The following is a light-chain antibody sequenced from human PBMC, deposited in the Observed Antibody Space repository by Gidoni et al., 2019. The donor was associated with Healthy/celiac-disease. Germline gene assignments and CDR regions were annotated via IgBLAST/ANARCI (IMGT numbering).Light chain of an antibody. CDR3: SSYTSSSTVV. J-gene: IGLJ2*01. V-gene: IGLV2-14*01. CDR2: DVS. Sequence: QSALTQPASVSGSPGQSITISCTGTNSTQAKPPKLMIYDVSNRPSGVSNRFSGSKSGNTASLTISGLQAEDEADYYCSSYTSSSTVVFGGGTKLTVL.